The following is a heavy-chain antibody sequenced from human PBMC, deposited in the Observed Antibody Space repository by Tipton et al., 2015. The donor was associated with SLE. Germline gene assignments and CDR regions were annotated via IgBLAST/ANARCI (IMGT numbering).Heavy chain of an antibody. D-gene: IGHD5-12*01. Sequence: TLSLTCAVSGYSISSSSYYWGWIRQPPGKGLEWIGSIYYSGSTYYNPSLKSRVTISVDTSKNQFSLKLSSVTAADTAVYYCARREWLRPRGAFDIWGQGTMVTVSS. CDR3: ARREWLRPRGAFDI. J-gene: IGHJ3*02. V-gene: IGHV4-39*01. CDR1: GYSISSSSYY. CDR2: IYYSGST.